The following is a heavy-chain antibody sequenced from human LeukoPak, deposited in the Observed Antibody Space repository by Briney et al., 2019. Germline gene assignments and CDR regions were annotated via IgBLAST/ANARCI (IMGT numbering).Heavy chain of an antibody. Sequence: ASVKVSCKASGYTFTGYYMHWVRQAPGQGLEWMGWINPNSGGTNYAQKFQGRVTMTRDTSISTAYMELRSLRSDDTAVYYCARGSSSWYLHDAFDIWGQGTMVTVSS. CDR1: GYTFTGYY. J-gene: IGHJ3*02. CDR2: INPNSGGT. CDR3: ARGSSSWYLHDAFDI. V-gene: IGHV1-2*02. D-gene: IGHD6-13*01.